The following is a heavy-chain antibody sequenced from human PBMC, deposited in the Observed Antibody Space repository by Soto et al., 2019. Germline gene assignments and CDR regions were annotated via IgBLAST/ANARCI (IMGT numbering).Heavy chain of an antibody. CDR2: ISPEGIET. J-gene: IGHJ4*02. V-gene: IGHV3-7*01. CDR1: GFTFGNYW. Sequence: GGSLRLSCAASGFTFGNYWMGWVRQAPGKGPQWVANISPEGIETYYVDSVKGRFTISRDNFKNSLYLQMNSLRAEDTAVYYCTRDASGWSVYWGRGTLVTVSS. D-gene: IGHD6-19*01. CDR3: TRDASGWSVY.